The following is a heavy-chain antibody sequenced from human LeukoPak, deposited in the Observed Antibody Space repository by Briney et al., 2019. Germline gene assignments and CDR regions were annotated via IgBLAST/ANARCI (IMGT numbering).Heavy chain of an antibody. V-gene: IGHV3-33*01. CDR1: GFTFSSYG. CDR2: IWYDGSNK. J-gene: IGHJ6*02. Sequence: GGSLRLSCAASGFTFSSYGMHWVCQAPGKGLEWVAVIWYDGSNKYYADSVKGRFTISRDNSKNTLYLQTNSLRAEDTAVYYCAREAAAEDYYYGMDVWGQGTTVTVSS. D-gene: IGHD6-13*01. CDR3: AREAAAEDYYYGMDV.